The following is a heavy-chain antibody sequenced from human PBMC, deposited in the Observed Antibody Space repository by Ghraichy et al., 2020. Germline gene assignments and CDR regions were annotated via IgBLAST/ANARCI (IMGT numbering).Heavy chain of an antibody. CDR2: IRQDGGDK. J-gene: IGHJ4*02. Sequence: GGSLRLSCAASGFTFNTYWMSWVRQAPGKGLEWVANIRQDGGDKSYLDSVKGRFTISRDNAKNSLYLQMNSLRAEDTAVDYCARQYCSGGGCYSFFDFWGQGTLVTVSS. V-gene: IGHV3-7*03. CDR3: ARQYCSGGGCYSFFDF. CDR1: GFTFNTYW. D-gene: IGHD2-15*01.